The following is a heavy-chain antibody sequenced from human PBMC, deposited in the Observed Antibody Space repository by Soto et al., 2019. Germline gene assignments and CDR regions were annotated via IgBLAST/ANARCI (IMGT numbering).Heavy chain of an antibody. CDR1: GFAFSSNA. Sequence: EVQLLESGGGLVQPWWSLRLSCAASGFAFSSNAMNWVRQAPGKGLEWVSSIRGSGRNTYYADSVKGRFTVSRDKTINTLYLKNSSIGVEDKDVYYCANSVAVILVLPATNAEYYYDYYIDVWCKGTTFTVSS. D-gene: IGHD2-2*01. CDR2: IRGSGRNT. J-gene: IGHJ6*03. V-gene: IGHV3-23*01. CDR3: ANSVAVILVLPATNAEYYYDYYIDV.